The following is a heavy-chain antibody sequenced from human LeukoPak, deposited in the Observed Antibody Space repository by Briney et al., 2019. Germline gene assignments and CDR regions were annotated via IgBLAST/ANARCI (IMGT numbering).Heavy chain of an antibody. D-gene: IGHD2-15*01. CDR2: IYPGDSDT. Sequence: RGDSLKISCKGSGYSFTSYWIGWVRQMPGKGLERMGIIYPGDSDTRYSPSFQGQVTISADKSISTAYLQWSSLKASDAAMYYCATLGYCSGGSCYSKPAPMDYWGQGTLVTVSS. CDR1: GYSFTSYW. V-gene: IGHV5-51*01. J-gene: IGHJ4*02. CDR3: ATLGYCSGGSCYSKPAPMDY.